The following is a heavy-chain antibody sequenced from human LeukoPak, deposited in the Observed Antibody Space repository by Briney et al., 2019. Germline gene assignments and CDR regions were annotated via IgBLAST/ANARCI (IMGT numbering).Heavy chain of an antibody. CDR1: GFTFSSYG. CDR2: VRYDGGNK. J-gene: IGHJ4*02. CDR3: ARDWGVTTTGDY. D-gene: IGHD3-16*01. V-gene: IGHV3-30*02. Sequence: SGGSLRLSCAASGFTFSSYGMHWVRQAPGKGLEWVAFVRYDGGNKYYADSVKGRFTISRDNSKNTLYLQMNSLRAEDTAVYYCARDWGVTTTGDYWGQGTLVTVSS.